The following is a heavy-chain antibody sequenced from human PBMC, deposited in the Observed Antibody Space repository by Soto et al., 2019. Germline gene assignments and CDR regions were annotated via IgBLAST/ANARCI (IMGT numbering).Heavy chain of an antibody. V-gene: IGHV3-33*07. D-gene: IGHD4-4*01. CDR2: IWHDGSKK. J-gene: IGHJ6*03. CDR1: GFTFSSYG. Sequence: GGSLRLSCAASGFTFSSYGMYWVRQVPGKGLEWVAIIWHDGSKKYYGDSVKGRFTISRDNSKNTLYLQMNSLRVEDTAVYYCATADYSRYYYMDVWGKGTTVTVSS. CDR3: ATADYSRYYYMDV.